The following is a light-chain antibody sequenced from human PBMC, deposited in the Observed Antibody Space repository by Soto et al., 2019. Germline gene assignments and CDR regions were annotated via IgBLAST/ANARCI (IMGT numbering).Light chain of an antibody. CDR1: QDIKNY. V-gene: IGKV1-33*01. CDR2: DAS. J-gene: IGKJ4*01. Sequence: IQMTQSPSTLSASVGDRVTITCQASQDIKNYLNWYQHKPGKAPKLLIYDASNLEIGVPSRFSGSGSGTDFTFKISGLQPEDIATYYCQQYDNLITFGGGTKADIK. CDR3: QQYDNLIT.